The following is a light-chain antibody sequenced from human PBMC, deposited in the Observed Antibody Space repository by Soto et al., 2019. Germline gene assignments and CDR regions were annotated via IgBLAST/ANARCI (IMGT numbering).Light chain of an antibody. J-gene: IGKJ3*01. CDR2: GAS. CDR1: QIVAISY. Sequence: ELVLTQSPGTLSLYPGETATLSCRASQIVAISYLAWYQQKPGQAPRLLIHGASTRATGIPDRFSGSGSGTDFTLTISRLEPEDFAVYYCQQYGDSRFAFGPGTKVDI. V-gene: IGKV3-20*01. CDR3: QQYGDSRFA.